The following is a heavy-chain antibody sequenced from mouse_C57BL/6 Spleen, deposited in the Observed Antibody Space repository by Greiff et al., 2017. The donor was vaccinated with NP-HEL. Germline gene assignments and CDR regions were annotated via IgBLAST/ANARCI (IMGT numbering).Heavy chain of an antibody. Sequence: EVMLVESGEGLVKPGGSLKLSCAASGFTFSSYAMSWVRQTPEKRLEWVAYISSGGDYIYYADTVKGRFTISRDNARNTLYLQMSSLKSEDTAMYYCTRGESRGWYFDVWGTGTTVTVSS. CDR2: ISSGGDYI. CDR3: TRGESRGWYFDV. D-gene: IGHD1-1*01. J-gene: IGHJ1*03. V-gene: IGHV5S21*01. CDR1: GFTFSSYA.